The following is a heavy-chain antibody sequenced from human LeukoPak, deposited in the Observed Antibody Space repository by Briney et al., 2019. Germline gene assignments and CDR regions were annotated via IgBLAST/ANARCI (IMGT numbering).Heavy chain of an antibody. D-gene: IGHD6-13*01. Sequence: GASVKVSCKASGYTFTNYDINWVRQASGQGLEWLGWMNPNSVNTGSAQKFQGRVTMTSNTSISTAYMELSSLRSEDTAVYYCARGLRREQQLLRAFDYWGQGTPVTASS. J-gene: IGHJ4*02. V-gene: IGHV1-8*01. CDR2: MNPNSVNT. CDR1: GYTFTNYD. CDR3: ARGLRREQQLLRAFDY.